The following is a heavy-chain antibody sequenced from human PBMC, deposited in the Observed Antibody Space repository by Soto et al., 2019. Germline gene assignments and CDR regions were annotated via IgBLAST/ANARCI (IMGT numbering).Heavy chain of an antibody. V-gene: IGHV3-23*01. J-gene: IGHJ6*02. CDR3: AARALYLSGYDTGAMDV. D-gene: IGHD5-12*01. Sequence: GGSLRLSCVASGFTFSSCAMSWVRQAPGKGLEWVSEISASGGSTYYADSVKGRFTISRDNSKNTLYLQMNNLRAEDTAVYYCAARALYLSGYDTGAMDVWGQGTTVTVSS. CDR1: GFTFSSCA. CDR2: ISASGGST.